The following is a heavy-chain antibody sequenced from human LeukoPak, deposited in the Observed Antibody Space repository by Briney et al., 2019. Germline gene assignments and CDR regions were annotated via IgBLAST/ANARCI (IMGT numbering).Heavy chain of an antibody. CDR3: ARGVGDYDEGGYFDY. Sequence: PGRSLRLSCAASGFTFSNYAMHWVRQAPGKGLEWVAVISYDGSNKYYADSVKGRFTISRDNSKNTLYLQMNRLRAEDTAVYYCARGVGDYDEGGYFDYWRKGTLVTLSS. CDR2: ISYDGSNK. D-gene: IGHD4-17*01. CDR1: GFTFSNYA. J-gene: IGHJ4*02. V-gene: IGHV3-30*04.